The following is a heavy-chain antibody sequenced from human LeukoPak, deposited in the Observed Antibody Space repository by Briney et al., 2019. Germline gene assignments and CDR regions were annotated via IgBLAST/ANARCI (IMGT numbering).Heavy chain of an antibody. V-gene: IGHV1-18*01. D-gene: IGHD3-3*01. Sequence: ASVKVSCKASGYTFSNYGVSWVRQAPGQGLEWMGWISGYNGNTNYAQKLQGRVTMTTDTSASTAYMELRRLRSDDTAVYYCARATPYFKTSNCYAYYYTYYMDVWGKGTTVTISS. CDR3: ARATPYFKTSNCYAYYYTYYMDV. J-gene: IGHJ6*03. CDR2: ISGYNGNT. CDR1: GYTFSNYG.